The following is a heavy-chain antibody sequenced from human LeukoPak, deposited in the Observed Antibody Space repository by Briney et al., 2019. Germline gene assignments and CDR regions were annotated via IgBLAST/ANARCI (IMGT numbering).Heavy chain of an antibody. CDR3: ARAPILNWFDP. J-gene: IGHJ5*02. Sequence: KPSETLSLTCTVSGGSISSGSYYWNWIRQPAGKGLEWIGRIYTSGSTNYNPSLKSRVTISVDTSKNQFSLKLSSVTAADTAVYYCARAPILNWFDPWGQGTLVTVSS. V-gene: IGHV4-61*02. CDR1: GGSISSGSYY. CDR2: IYTSGST.